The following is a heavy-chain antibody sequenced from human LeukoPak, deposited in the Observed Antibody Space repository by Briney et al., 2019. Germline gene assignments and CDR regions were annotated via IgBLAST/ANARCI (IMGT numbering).Heavy chain of an antibody. Sequence: PGGSLRLSCAASGITFSSYAMHWVRQAPGKGLEWVAVISYDGSNKYYADSVKGRFTISRDNSKNTLYLQMNSLRAEDTAVYYCARPQGIAVAGMGYWGQGTLVTVSS. CDR1: GITFSSYA. V-gene: IGHV3-30-3*01. CDR3: ARPQGIAVAGMGY. D-gene: IGHD6-19*01. J-gene: IGHJ4*02. CDR2: ISYDGSNK.